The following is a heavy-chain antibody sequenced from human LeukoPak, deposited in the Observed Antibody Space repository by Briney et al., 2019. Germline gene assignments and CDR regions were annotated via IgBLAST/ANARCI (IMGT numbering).Heavy chain of an antibody. D-gene: IGHD5-12*01. CDR2: INQDGSEK. CDR1: GFTFSNYW. V-gene: IGHV3-7*02. J-gene: IGHJ4*02. Sequence: GGSLRLSCATSGFTFSNYWMSWVRQAPGKGLEWVANINQDGSEKYYVDSVKGRFTISRDNAKNSLYLQMNSLRAEDTAVYYCARPYDSNRDHSGYGYWGRGTLVTVSS. CDR3: ARPYDSNRDHSGYGY.